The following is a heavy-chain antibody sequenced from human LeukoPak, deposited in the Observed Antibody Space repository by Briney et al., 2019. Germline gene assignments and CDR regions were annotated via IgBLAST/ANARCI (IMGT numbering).Heavy chain of an antibody. CDR3: ARDLETPGTDAFDI. D-gene: IGHD1-14*01. CDR1: GGSISSYY. Sequence: KPSETLSLTCTVSGGSISSYYWSWIRQPAGKGLEWIGRIYTSGSTNHNPSLKSRVTMSVDTSKNQFSLKLSSVTAADTAVYYCARDLETPGTDAFDIWGQGTMVTVSS. CDR2: IYTSGST. V-gene: IGHV4-4*07. J-gene: IGHJ3*02.